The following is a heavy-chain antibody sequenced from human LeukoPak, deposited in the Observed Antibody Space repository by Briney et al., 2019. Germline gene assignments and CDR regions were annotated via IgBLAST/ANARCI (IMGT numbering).Heavy chain of an antibody. D-gene: IGHD3-3*01. V-gene: IGHV3-30*01. CDR3: ARVESRALRFLEWLLYGDDAFDI. CDR1: GFTFSSYA. Sequence: GRSLRLSCAASGFTFSSYAMHWVRQAPGKGLEWVAVISYDGSNKHYADSVKGRFTISRDNSKNTLYLQMNSLRAEDTAVYYCARVESRALRFLEWLLYGDDAFDIWGQGTMVTVSS. J-gene: IGHJ3*02. CDR2: ISYDGSNK.